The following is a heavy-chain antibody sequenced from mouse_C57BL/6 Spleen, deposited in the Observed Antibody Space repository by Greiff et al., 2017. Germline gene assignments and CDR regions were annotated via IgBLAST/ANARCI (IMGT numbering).Heavy chain of an antibody. CDR3: ASRYDGYYWYFDV. CDR1: GYTFTSYW. D-gene: IGHD2-3*01. J-gene: IGHJ1*03. CDR2: IDPSDSET. Sequence: QVQLQQPGAELVRPGSSVKLSCKASGYTFTSYWMHWVKQRPIQGLEWIGNIDPSDSETHYNQKFKDKATLTVDKSSSTAYMQLSSLTSEDSAVYYCASRYDGYYWYFDVWGTGTTVTVSS. V-gene: IGHV1-52*01.